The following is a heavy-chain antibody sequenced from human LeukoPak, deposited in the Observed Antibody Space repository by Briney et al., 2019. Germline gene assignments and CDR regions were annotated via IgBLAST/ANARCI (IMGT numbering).Heavy chain of an antibody. J-gene: IGHJ5*02. CDR2: IYYSGST. Sequence: ASQSLSLTCPVSGRSISSFYGSWIRQPPGKGLEWVGYIYYSGSTNYNPSLKSRVTISVDTSKNTAYLKLSSVTAADTAVYYCARRHISIAGGAFFDPWGQGTLVTVSS. V-gene: IGHV4-59*01. CDR1: GRSISSFY. D-gene: IGHD6-13*01. CDR3: ARRHISIAGGAFFDP.